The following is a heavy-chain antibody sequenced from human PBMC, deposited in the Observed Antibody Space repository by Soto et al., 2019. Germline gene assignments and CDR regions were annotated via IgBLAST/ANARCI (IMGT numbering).Heavy chain of an antibody. CDR1: GLTFSSYW. J-gene: IGHJ3*02. CDR3: ARAVVAATGDAFDI. D-gene: IGHD2-15*01. Sequence: AGGSLRLSCAASGLTFSSYWMSWVRQAPGKGLEWVANIKQDGSEKYYVDSAKGRFTISRDNAKNSLYLQMNSLRAEDTAVYYCARAVVAATGDAFDIWGQGTMVTVSS. V-gene: IGHV3-7*03. CDR2: IKQDGSEK.